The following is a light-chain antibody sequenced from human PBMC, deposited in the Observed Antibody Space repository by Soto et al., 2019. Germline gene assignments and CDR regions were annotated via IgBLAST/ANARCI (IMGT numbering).Light chain of an antibody. CDR3: QLYGISPH. V-gene: IGKV3-20*01. CDR2: ASS. CDR1: QSRGRNF. Sequence: EIVWPQSPGTLSLSPWERATLSSKTSQSRGRNFLAWYKHKPGQAPRLLIYASSNRATGIPDRFSGNASGTDFTLPIKRLEPEEFAVDDCQLYGISPHFGQRTRLEI. J-gene: IGKJ5*01.